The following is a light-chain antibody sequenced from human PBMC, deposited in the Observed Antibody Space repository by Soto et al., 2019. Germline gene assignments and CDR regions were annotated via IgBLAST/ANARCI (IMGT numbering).Light chain of an antibody. CDR1: NIGSKS. Sequence: SYELTQPPSGSGAPGKTASVAWGGTNIGSKSVHWYQKKSGQAPVLVMYYDSDRPSGIPERFSGSNSGNTATLTISRVEAGDEADYYCQVWDISSGHVVFGGGTKLTVL. J-gene: IGLJ3*02. CDR2: YDS. V-gene: IGLV3-21*01. CDR3: QVWDISSGHVV.